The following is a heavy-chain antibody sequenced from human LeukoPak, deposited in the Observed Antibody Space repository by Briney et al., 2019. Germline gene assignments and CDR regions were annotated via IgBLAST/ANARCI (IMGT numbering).Heavy chain of an antibody. V-gene: IGHV3-30*02. CDR3: AKDSIGHIVVVPAAINRYYNYYMDV. CDR1: GFTFSSYG. Sequence: PGGSLRLSCAASGFTFSSYGMYWVRQAPGKGLEWVAFIRYDGSKKYYADSVKGRFTISRDNSKNTLSLQLNSLRAEDTALYYCAKDSIGHIVVVPAAINRYYNYYMDVWGKGTTVTISS. D-gene: IGHD2-2*01. CDR2: IRYDGSKK. J-gene: IGHJ6*03.